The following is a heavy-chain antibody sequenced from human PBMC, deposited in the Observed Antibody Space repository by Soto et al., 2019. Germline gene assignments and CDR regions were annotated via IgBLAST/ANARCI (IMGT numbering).Heavy chain of an antibody. CDR2: IATYNSNK. CDR1: GDTFTNFG. Sequence: ASVKVSCKTSGDTFTNFGLSWVRQAPGQGLEWMGWIATYNSNKNYAQKFQGRLTLTTDTSTSTDYMELKSLEYDDTAVYYCARVLRGVVNWFDPWGQGTLVTVSS. V-gene: IGHV1-18*01. J-gene: IGHJ5*02. CDR3: ARVLRGVVNWFDP. D-gene: IGHD3-10*01.